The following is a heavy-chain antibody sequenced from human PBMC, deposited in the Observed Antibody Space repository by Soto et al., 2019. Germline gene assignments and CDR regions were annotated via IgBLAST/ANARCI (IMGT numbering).Heavy chain of an antibody. V-gene: IGHV1-18*01. CDR1: GYTFTSYG. Sequence: GASVKVSCKASGYTFTSYGISWVRQAPGQGLEWMGWISAYNGNTNYAQKLQGRVTMTTDTSTSTAYMELRSLRSEDTAVYYCARCSSARDYYYYGMDVWGQGTTVTVSS. CDR2: ISAYNGNT. J-gene: IGHJ6*02. D-gene: IGHD6-6*01. CDR3: ARCSSARDYYYYGMDV.